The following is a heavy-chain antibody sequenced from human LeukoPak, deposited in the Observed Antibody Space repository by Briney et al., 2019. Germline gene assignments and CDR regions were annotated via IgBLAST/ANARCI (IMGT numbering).Heavy chain of an antibody. CDR1: GYSFSHYW. J-gene: IGHJ4*02. D-gene: IGHD3-10*01. CDR3: ARQYGLGSGPGGY. Sequence: GESLKISCKGSGYSFSHYWIGWVRQMPGKGLEWMGLIYPDDSETRYSPSFRGQVTISADKSISTAYLQWSSLKASDTAMYYCARQYGLGSGPGGYWGQGTLVTVSS. V-gene: IGHV5-51*01. CDR2: IYPDDSET.